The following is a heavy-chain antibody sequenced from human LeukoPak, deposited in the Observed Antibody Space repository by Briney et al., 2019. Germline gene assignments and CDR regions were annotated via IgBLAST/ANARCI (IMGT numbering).Heavy chain of an antibody. V-gene: IGHV3-66*01. CDR1: GFTISSNY. Sequence: GGSLRLSCAASGFTISSNYMSWVRQDPGKGLEWVSVIYSGGSTYYADSVKGRFTISRDNSKNTLYLQMNSLRAEDTAVYYCARGLKIAYCGGDCFAGYFDYWGQGTLVTVSS. D-gene: IGHD2-21*02. CDR3: ARGLKIAYCGGDCFAGYFDY. J-gene: IGHJ4*02. CDR2: IYSGGST.